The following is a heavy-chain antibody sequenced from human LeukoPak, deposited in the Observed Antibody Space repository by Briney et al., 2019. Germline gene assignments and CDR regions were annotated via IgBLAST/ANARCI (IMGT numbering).Heavy chain of an antibody. CDR2: ISYDGSNE. J-gene: IGHJ3*02. V-gene: IGHV3-30*18. Sequence: PGGSLRLSCAASGFTFSSYGMHWVRQAPGKGLEWVAVISYDGSNEYYADSVKGRFTISRDNSKYTLYLQMNSLRAEDTAVYYCAKDQYSGYEYHESGAFDIWGQGTMVTVSS. CDR3: AKDQYSGYEYHESGAFDI. CDR1: GFTFSSYG. D-gene: IGHD5-12*01.